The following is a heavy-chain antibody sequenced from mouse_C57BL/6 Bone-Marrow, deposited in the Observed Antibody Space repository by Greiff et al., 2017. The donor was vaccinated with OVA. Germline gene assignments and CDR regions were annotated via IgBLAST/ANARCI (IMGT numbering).Heavy chain of an antibody. CDR2: INPNNGGT. Sequence: EVQLQQSGPELVKPGASVKISCKASGYTFTDYYMNWVKQSHGKSLEWIGDINPNNGGTSYNQKFKGKATLTVDKSSSTAYMELRSLTSEDSAVYYCARGGYVLFAYWGQGTLVTVSA. D-gene: IGHD3-1*01. CDR1: GYTFTDYY. CDR3: ARGGYVLFAY. V-gene: IGHV1-26*01. J-gene: IGHJ3*01.